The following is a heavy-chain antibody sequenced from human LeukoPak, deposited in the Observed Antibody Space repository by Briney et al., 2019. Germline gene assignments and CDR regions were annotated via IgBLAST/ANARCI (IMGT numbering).Heavy chain of an antibody. CDR1: GFTFSDYY. J-gene: IGHJ4*02. D-gene: IGHD3-9*01. CDR2: ISSSSSTI. CDR3: ARSDFDWLFTFDY. Sequence: GGSLRLSCAASGFTFSDYYMSWIRQAPGKGLEWVSYISSSSSTIYYADSVKGRFTISRDNAKNSLYLQMNSLRAEDTAVYYCARSDFDWLFTFDYWGQGTLVTVSS. V-gene: IGHV3-11*04.